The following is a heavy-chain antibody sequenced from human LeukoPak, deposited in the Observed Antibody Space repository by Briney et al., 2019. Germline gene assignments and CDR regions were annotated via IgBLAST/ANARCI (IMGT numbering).Heavy chain of an antibody. J-gene: IGHJ6*02. D-gene: IGHD6-13*01. CDR2: IYCSGST. CDR3: ARGIAADWNYGMDV. Sequence: PSETLSLTCTVSGGSISSSSYYWGWIRQPPGKGLEWIGSIYCSGSTYYNPSLKSRVTISVDTSKNQFSLKLSSVTAADTAVYYCARGIAADWNYGMDVWGQGTTVTVSS. CDR1: GGSISSSSYY. V-gene: IGHV4-39*07.